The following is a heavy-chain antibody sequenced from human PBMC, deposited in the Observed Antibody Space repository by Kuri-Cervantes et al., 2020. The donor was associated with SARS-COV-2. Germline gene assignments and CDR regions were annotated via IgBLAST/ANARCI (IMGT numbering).Heavy chain of an antibody. CDR1: GFTFNSYA. Sequence: GGSLRLSCAASGFTFNSYAMSWVRQAPGKGLEWVSGISGRGGSTYYADSVKGRFTISRDNSKNTLFLQMSSLRAEDTAVYYCAKDPRSSGWYDCWGQGTLVTVSS. V-gene: IGHV3-23*01. D-gene: IGHD3-22*01. CDR2: ISGRGGST. CDR3: AKDPRSSGWYDC. J-gene: IGHJ5*01.